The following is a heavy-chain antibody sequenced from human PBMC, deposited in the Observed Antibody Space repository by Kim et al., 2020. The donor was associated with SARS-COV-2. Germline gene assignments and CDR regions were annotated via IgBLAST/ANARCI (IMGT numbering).Heavy chain of an antibody. D-gene: IGHD5-18*01. CDR3: AKEHQGYSYGLSWFDY. J-gene: IGHJ4*02. V-gene: IGHV3-23*01. Sequence: SVKGRVTLSRDHSKNTLYLQMNSLRAGDTGVYYCAKEHQGYSYGLSWFDYWGQGTLVTVSS.